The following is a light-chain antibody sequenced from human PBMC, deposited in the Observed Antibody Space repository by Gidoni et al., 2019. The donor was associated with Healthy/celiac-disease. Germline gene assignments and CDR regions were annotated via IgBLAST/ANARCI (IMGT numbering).Light chain of an antibody. CDR1: QIVSSN. V-gene: IGKV3-15*01. Sequence: EIVMTQSPATLSVSPGERATLSCRASQIVSSNLAWYQQKPGQAPRLLIYGASTRATGIPARFSGSGSGTEFTLTISSLQSEDFAVYYCQQYNNWSCTFGQGTKLEIK. J-gene: IGKJ2*02. CDR2: GAS. CDR3: QQYNNWSCT.